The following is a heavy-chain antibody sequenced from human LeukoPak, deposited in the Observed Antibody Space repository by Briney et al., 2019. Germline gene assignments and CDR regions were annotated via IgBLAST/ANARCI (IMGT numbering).Heavy chain of an antibody. CDR3: ARRGPQNAFDI. V-gene: IGHV1-8*03. CDR2: MNPNSGNT. CDR1: GYAFTSYD. D-gene: IGHD3-16*01. J-gene: IGHJ3*02. Sequence: ASVKVSCKASGYAFTSYDINWVRQATGQGLEWMGWMNPNSGNTGYAQKFQGRVTITRNTSISTAYMELSSLRSEDTAVYYCARRGPQNAFDIWGQGTMVTVSS.